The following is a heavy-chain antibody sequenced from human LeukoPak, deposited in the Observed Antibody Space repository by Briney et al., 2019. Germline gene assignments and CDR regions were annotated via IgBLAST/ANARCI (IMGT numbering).Heavy chain of an antibody. Sequence: GGSLRLSCVASGFTFSYYSMNWARQAPGKGLEWISYISNSGTTIYYTDSVKGRFTISRDNAKNSLYLQMDSLRAEDTAVYYCARGTLWYNWFDPWGQGTLVTVSS. CDR2: ISNSGTTI. D-gene: IGHD3-10*01. V-gene: IGHV3-11*01. CDR3: ARGTLWYNWFDP. J-gene: IGHJ5*02. CDR1: GFTFSYYS.